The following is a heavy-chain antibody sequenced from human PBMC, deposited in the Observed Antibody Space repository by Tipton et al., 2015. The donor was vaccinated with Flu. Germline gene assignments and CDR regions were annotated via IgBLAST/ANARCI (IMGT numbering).Heavy chain of an antibody. CDR2: MFYTGSA. V-gene: IGHV4-59*01. CDR3: AKVWRDDYGDHLTY. D-gene: IGHD4-17*01. Sequence: TLSLTCTVSGDSISTSYWSWIRQPPGKGLEWIGYMFYTGSATWNPSLKSRVTISVDRSKNQFSLKMSSVTAADTAVYYCAKVWRDDYGDHLTYWGQGTLVTVSS. J-gene: IGHJ4*02. CDR1: GDSISTSY.